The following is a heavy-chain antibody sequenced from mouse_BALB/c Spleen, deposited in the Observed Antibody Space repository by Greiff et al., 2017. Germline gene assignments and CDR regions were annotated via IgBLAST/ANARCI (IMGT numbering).Heavy chain of an antibody. CDR2: ISYSGST. D-gene: IGHD1-1*01. V-gene: IGHV3-2*02. J-gene: IGHJ4*01. Sequence: EVKLQESGPGLVKPSQSLSLTCTVTGYSITSDYAWNWIRQLPGNKLEWMGYISYSGSTNYNPSLKSRISIAQDTSKNQFFLQLISVTTEDTATYYCARWLRDYYAMDYWGQGTSVTVSS. CDR3: ARWLRDYYAMDY. CDR1: GYSITSDYA.